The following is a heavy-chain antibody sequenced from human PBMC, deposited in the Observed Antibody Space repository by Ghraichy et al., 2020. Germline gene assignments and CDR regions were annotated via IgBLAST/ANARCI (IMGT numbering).Heavy chain of an antibody. CDR1: GFTFSSYA. CDR2: ISGSGGST. CDR3: AKGGAVAGTLYYYYGMDV. Sequence: GGSLRLSCAASGFTFSSYAMSWVRQAPGKGLEWVSAISGSGGSTYYADSVKGRFTISRDNSKNTLYLQMNSLRAEDTAVYYCAKGGAVAGTLYYYYGMDVWGQGTTVTVSS. V-gene: IGHV3-23*01. J-gene: IGHJ6*02. D-gene: IGHD6-19*01.